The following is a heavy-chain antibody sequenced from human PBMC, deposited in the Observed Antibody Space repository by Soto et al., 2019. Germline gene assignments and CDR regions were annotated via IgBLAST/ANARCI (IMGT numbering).Heavy chain of an antibody. CDR2: IYYYETT. J-gene: IGHJ5*02. V-gene: IGHV4-39*01. D-gene: IGHD3-3*01. CDR3: ARPTGGGITISQNWFDP. Sequence: QLQLQESGPGLVNPSETLSLTCTVSGGSVSSSSYYWGWIRQPPGKGLEWIGNIYYYETTHYNPSLKSRVTISRDTSKNQFFLKLNSVTAADTAVYYCARPTGGGITISQNWFDPWGQGTLVTVSS. CDR1: GGSVSSSSYY.